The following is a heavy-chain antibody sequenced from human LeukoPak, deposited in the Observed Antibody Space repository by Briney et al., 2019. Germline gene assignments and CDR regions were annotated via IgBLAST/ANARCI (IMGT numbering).Heavy chain of an antibody. Sequence: GGSLRLSCAASGFTMSHYGVSWVRQAPGKGLEWISGIRSAVETTHYADSVKGRFIISRDDSKNALSLQLNSLRPEGTALYYCAKHFCTGLDCSLFDSWGQGTLVTVSS. CDR1: GFTMSHYG. V-gene: IGHV3-23*01. D-gene: IGHD3/OR15-3a*01. CDR2: IRSAVETT. CDR3: AKHFCTGLDCSLFDS. J-gene: IGHJ4*02.